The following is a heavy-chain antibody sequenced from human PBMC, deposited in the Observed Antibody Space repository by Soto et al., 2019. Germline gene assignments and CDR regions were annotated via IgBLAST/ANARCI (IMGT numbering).Heavy chain of an antibody. D-gene: IGHD4-17*01. J-gene: IGHJ6*02. Sequence: GGSLRLSCAASGFTFSSYSMNWVRQAPGKGLEWVSSISSSSSYIYYADSVKGRFTISRDNAKNSLYLQMNSLRAEDTAVYYCASVSRGDYVQYYYYGMDVWGQGTTVTVSS. CDR1: GFTFSSYS. CDR2: ISSSSSYI. V-gene: IGHV3-21*01. CDR3: ASVSRGDYVQYYYYGMDV.